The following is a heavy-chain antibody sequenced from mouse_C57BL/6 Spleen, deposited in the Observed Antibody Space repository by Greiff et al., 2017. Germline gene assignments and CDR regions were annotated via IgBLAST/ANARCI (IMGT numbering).Heavy chain of an antibody. CDR1: GYTFTDYE. Sequence: QVQLQQSGAELVRPGASVTLSCKASGYTFTDYEMHWVKQTPVHGLEWIGAIDPETGGTAYNQKFKGKAILTADKSSSTAYMELRSLTSEDSAVYYCTRSYLLLHYFDYWGQGTTLTVSS. D-gene: IGHD1-1*01. CDR2: IDPETGGT. V-gene: IGHV1-15*01. CDR3: TRSYLLLHYFDY. J-gene: IGHJ2*01.